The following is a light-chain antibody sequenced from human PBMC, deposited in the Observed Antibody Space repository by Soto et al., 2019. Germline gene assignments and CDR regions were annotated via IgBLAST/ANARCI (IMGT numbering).Light chain of an antibody. CDR2: EAS. V-gene: IGKV1-39*01. CDR3: QQSFYAPPT. CDR1: QNIRTY. Sequence: DIQVTQSASSLSSSLRGRFTITCRASQNIRTYLTWYQQKPGKAPKLLIYEASDLQSGVPSRFSGSGSGTDFSLTITSLQPEDFATYYCQQSFYAPPTFGQRTKVDIK. J-gene: IGKJ1*01.